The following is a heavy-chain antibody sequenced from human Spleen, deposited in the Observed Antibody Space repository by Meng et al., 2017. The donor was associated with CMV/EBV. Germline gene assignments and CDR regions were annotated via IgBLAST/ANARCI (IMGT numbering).Heavy chain of an antibody. J-gene: IGHJ4*02. D-gene: IGHD2-2*01. CDR3: ARDQGHCSSTSCYWGPFDY. V-gene: IGHV3-23*01. Sequence: GESLKISCAASGFTFSSYAMSWVRQAPGKGLEWVSAISGSGGSTYYADSVQGRFTISRDNSKTSLYLQMNSLRAEETAFYYCARDQGHCSSTSCYWGPFDYWGQGALVTVSS. CDR1: GFTFSSYA. CDR2: ISGSGGST.